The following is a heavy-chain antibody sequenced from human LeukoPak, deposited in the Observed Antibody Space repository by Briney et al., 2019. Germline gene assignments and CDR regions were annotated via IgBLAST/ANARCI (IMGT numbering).Heavy chain of an antibody. CDR3: ARGGGLDV. Sequence: GGSLRLSCAASGFTFSSYWMNWARQAPGKGLEWVASINHNGNVNYNVDSVKGRFTISRDNAKNSLYLQMSNLRAEDTAVYFCARGGGLDVWGQGATVTVSS. CDR2: INHNGNVN. CDR1: GFTFSSYW. V-gene: IGHV3-7*03. J-gene: IGHJ6*02. D-gene: IGHD3-16*01.